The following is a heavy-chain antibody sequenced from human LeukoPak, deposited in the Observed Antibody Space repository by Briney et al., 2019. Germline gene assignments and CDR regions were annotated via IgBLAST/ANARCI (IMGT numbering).Heavy chain of an antibody. J-gene: IGHJ4*02. D-gene: IGHD3-22*01. V-gene: IGHV1-8*01. CDR2: MNPNSGNT. CDR3: ARGFSDSSGYYRLYYFDY. CDR1: GYTFTSYD. Sequence: ASVKVSCEASGYTFTSYDINWVRQATGQGLEWMGWMNPNSGNTGYAQKFQGRVTMTRNTSISTAYMELSSLRSEDTAVYYCARGFSDSSGYYRLYYFDYWGQGTLVTVSS.